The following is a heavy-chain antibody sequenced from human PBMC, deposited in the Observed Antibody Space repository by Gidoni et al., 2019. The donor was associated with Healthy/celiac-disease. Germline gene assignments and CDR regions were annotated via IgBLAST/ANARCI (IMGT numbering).Heavy chain of an antibody. J-gene: IGHJ4*02. Sequence: QLQLQESGPGLVTPSETLSLTCTVSGGSISSSSYYWGWIRPPPGKGREWIGSIDYSGSTYYHQSLKSRVTISVDTSKKQFSLKMSCVTAADTAVYYCARLGDIVVVPAATQLFDYWGQGTLVTVSS. V-gene: IGHV4-39*01. CDR2: IDYSGST. CDR1: GGSISSSSYY. CDR3: ARLGDIVVVPAATQLFDY. D-gene: IGHD2-2*01.